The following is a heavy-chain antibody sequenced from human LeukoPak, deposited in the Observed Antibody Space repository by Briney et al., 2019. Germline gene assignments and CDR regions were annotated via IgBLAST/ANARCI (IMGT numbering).Heavy chain of an antibody. Sequence: ASVKVSCKASGGTFSSYAISWVRQAPGQGLEWMGGIIPIFGTANYAQKFQGRVTITADESTSTAYMELSSLRSEDTAVYYCARRAYVYDSSAYYYFDHWGQGTLVTVSS. J-gene: IGHJ4*02. CDR1: GGTFSSYA. V-gene: IGHV1-69*13. D-gene: IGHD3-22*01. CDR2: IIPIFGTA. CDR3: ARRAYVYDSSAYYYFDH.